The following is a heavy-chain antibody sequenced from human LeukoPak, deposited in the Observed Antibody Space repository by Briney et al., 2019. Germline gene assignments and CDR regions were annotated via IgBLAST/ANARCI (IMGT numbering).Heavy chain of an antibody. V-gene: IGHV4-34*08. CDR1: GFTFSNAW. Sequence: GSLRLSCAASGFTFSNAWMSWIRQPPGKGLEWLGEINHSGSTNYNPSLKSRVTISVDTSKNQFSLKLSSVTAADTAVYYCATQAPKGYGSGQNPFDYWGQGTLVTVSS. CDR2: INHSGST. CDR3: ATQAPKGYGSGQNPFDY. D-gene: IGHD3-10*01. J-gene: IGHJ4*02.